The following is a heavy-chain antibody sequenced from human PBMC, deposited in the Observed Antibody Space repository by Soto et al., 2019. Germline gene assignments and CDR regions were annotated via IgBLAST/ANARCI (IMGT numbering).Heavy chain of an antibody. V-gene: IGHV4-59*07. CDR1: CGSISSSY. D-gene: IGHD6-19*01. J-gene: IGHJ3*02. Sequence: SDTLSLTCTVSCGSISSSYWSWIRQPPGKGLEWIAYVYYSGTTNYNPSLESRVTISIDTSTNQFSLRLTSVTAADTAVYYCARSVVHQWLVHDAFDIWGQGTLVNVSS. CDR3: ARSVVHQWLVHDAFDI. CDR2: VYYSGTT.